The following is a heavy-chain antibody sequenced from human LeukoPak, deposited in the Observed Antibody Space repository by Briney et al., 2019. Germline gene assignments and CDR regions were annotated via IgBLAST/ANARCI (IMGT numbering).Heavy chain of an antibody. J-gene: IGHJ3*02. CDR2: IYTSGSA. D-gene: IGHD6-6*01. CDR3: AGDIAAPLDDAFDI. Sequence: SETLSLTCTVSGGSISSGSYYWSWIRQPAGKGLEWIGRIYTSGSAKYNPSLKSRVTISVDTSKNQFSLKLRSVTAADTAVYYCAGDIAAPLDDAFDIWGQGTMVTVSS. V-gene: IGHV4-61*02. CDR1: GGSISSGSYY.